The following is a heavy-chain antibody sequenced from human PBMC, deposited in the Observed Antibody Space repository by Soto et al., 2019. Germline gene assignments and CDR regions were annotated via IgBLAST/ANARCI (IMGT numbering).Heavy chain of an antibody. CDR3: ARDRKQAMVTLNWFDP. Sequence: ASVKVSCKSSGYTFTSYAMHWVRQAPGQRLEWMGWINAGNGNTKYSQKFQGRVTITRDTSASTAYMELSSLRSEDTAVYYCARDRKQAMVTLNWFDPWGQGTLVTVSS. CDR1: GYTFTSYA. D-gene: IGHD5-18*01. CDR2: INAGNGNT. V-gene: IGHV1-3*01. J-gene: IGHJ5*02.